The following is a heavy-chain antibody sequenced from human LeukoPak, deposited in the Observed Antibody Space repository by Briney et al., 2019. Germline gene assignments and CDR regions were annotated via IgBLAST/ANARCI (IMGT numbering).Heavy chain of an antibody. V-gene: IGHV3-48*03. Sequence: GGSLRLSCAASGFTFSSYEMNWVRQAPGKGLEWVSYISSSGSTIYYADSVKGRFTISRDNAKNSLYLQMNSLRAEDTAVYYCASFDYGDYGVDPWGQGTLVTVSS. D-gene: IGHD4-17*01. CDR2: ISSSGSTI. CDR1: GFTFSSYE. CDR3: ASFDYGDYGVDP. J-gene: IGHJ5*02.